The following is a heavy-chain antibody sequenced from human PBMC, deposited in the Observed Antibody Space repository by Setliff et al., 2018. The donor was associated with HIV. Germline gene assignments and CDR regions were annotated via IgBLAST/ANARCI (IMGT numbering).Heavy chain of an antibody. J-gene: IGHJ4*02. CDR3: ARGPPGSSIGWYVGY. CDR2: IYTSGST. CDR1: GGSISNYY. D-gene: IGHD6-19*01. Sequence: SETLSLTCTVSGGSISNYYGSWIRQPPGKGLEWIGYIYTSGSTNYNPSLKSRVTISVDTSMNQFSLRLSSVIAADTPVYYCARGPPGSSIGWYVGYWGQGTLVTVSS. V-gene: IGHV4-4*09.